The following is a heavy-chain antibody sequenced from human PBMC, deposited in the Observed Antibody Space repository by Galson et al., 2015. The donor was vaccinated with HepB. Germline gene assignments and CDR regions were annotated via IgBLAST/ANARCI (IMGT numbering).Heavy chain of an antibody. CDR2: IGWGDDK. J-gene: IGHJ4*02. CDR1: GFSLTTTGMC. D-gene: IGHD6-13*01. V-gene: IGHV2-70*13. Sequence: PALVKPTQTLTLTCTFSGFSLTTTGMCVSWIRQPPGKALEWLALIGWGDDKFYNTSLKTGLRISKDTSRNQVVLTMTNVDPVDTGTYYCARAYSPAVGFDFWGQGTLVTVSS. CDR3: ARAYSPAVGFDF.